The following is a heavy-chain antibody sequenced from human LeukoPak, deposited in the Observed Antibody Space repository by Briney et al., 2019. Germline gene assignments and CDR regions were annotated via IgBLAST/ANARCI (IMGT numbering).Heavy chain of an antibody. J-gene: IGHJ4*02. CDR3: ARTVGRGPGGHFDY. CDR2: ISDSGSYT. Sequence: EGSLRLSCAASGFSYRGYYMSWIRQAPGKGLEWVAHISDSGSYTNYADSVRGRFTISRDNAKKSLFLQMIDLRPEDAAVYYCARTVGRGPGGHFDYWGQGALVTVSS. CDR1: GFSYRGYY. V-gene: IGHV3-11*03. D-gene: IGHD4-23*01.